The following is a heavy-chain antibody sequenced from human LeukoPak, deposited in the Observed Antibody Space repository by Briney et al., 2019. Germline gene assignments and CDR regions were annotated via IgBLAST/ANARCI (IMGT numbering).Heavy chain of an antibody. D-gene: IGHD5-24*01. CDR3: ARVVSSNFYFDY. V-gene: IGHV3-66*01. J-gene: IGHJ4*02. CDR2: IYTSGST. CDR1: GYVSNNY. Sequence: PGESLRLSCAPSGYVSNNYMSWVRQAPGKGLEWVSVIYTSGSTYYADSVRGRFTISRDNSKNTLYLQMNSLRAEDTAVYYCARVVSSNFYFDYWGQGTLVTVSS.